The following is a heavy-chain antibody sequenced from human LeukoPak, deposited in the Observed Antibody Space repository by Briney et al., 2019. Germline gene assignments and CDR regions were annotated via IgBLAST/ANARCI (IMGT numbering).Heavy chain of an antibody. J-gene: IGHJ4*02. CDR2: IHHSGNT. V-gene: IGHV4-34*01. CDR1: GGSFSDYY. CDR3: ARGARVGYSSGWSIDY. D-gene: IGHD6-19*01. Sequence: SETLSLTCAVYGGSFSDYYWSWIRQPPGKGLEWIGEIHHSGNTNYNPSLTSRVTISVDTSKNQFSLRLNSVTAADTAVYYCARGARVGYSSGWSIDYWGQGTLVTVSS.